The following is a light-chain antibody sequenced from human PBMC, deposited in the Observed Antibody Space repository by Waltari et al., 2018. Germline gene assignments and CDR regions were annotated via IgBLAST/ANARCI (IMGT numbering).Light chain of an antibody. CDR2: DAS. V-gene: IGKV1-33*01. CDR1: QDISNF. Sequence: DIQMTQSPSSLSASVGEMVPNTCQASQDISNFLNWYQQKPGKAPKLLIYDASILQTGVPSRFRGRGSGSDFTLTISSLEPEDFATYYCQQHDRPPLTFGGGTRVEIK. CDR3: QQHDRPPLT. J-gene: IGKJ4*01.